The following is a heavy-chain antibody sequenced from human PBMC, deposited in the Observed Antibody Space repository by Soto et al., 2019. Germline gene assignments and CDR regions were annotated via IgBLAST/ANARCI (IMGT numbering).Heavy chain of an antibody. Sequence: SVKVSCKASGFTFTSSAVQWVRQARGQRLEWIGWIVVGSGNTNTAKKFKERVTLPREMSTSTAYMELSSLRSEDTAVYYCAAGGSVGAYYDIVTGHAYWGQ. CDR2: IVVGSGNT. CDR1: GFTFTSSA. J-gene: IGHJ4*02. D-gene: IGHD3-9*01. CDR3: AAGGSVGAYYDIVTGHAY. V-gene: IGHV1-58*01.